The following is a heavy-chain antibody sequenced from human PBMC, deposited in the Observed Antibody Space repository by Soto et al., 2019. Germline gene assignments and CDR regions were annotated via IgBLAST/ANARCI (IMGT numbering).Heavy chain of an antibody. J-gene: IGHJ4*02. CDR1: GYSFTSYW. CDR3: ATSNYYYVWGSYRYPYYFDY. D-gene: IGHD3-16*02. V-gene: IGHV5-51*01. Sequence: GESLKISCKGSGYSFTSYWIGWVRQMPGKGLEWMGIIYPGDSDTRYSPSFEGQVTISADKSISTAYLQWSSLKASDTAMDYCATSNYYYVWGSYRYPYYFDYWGQGTLVTVSS. CDR2: IYPGDSDT.